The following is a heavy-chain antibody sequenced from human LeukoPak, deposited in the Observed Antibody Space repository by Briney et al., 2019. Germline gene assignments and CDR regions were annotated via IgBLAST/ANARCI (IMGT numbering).Heavy chain of an antibody. CDR2: ISGSGSSA. CDR3: ANLRGVAPYTLVLSHRDAVPDI. V-gene: IGHV3-23*01. D-gene: IGHD3-16*01. Sequence: GGSLRLSCAASGFTFSSYAMSWVRQAPGKGLEWVSAISGSGSSAYYADSVKGRFTISRDNSKNTLYLQMNSLRAEDTAVYYCANLRGVAPYTLVLSHRDAVPDIWGQGTMVTVSS. J-gene: IGHJ3*02. CDR1: GFTFSSYA.